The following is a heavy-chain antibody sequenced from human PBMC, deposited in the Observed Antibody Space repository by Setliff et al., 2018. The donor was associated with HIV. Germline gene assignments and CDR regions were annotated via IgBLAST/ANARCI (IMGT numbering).Heavy chain of an antibody. D-gene: IGHD5-18*01. CDR3: ARDVGLDTSMSDAFDI. J-gene: IGHJ3*02. Sequence: PSETLSLTCTVSGGSISSGGHYWSWIRQHPGKGLEWIGYIYYSGSTYYNPSLKSRVTISVDTSKNQFSLKLSSVTAADTAVYYCARDVGLDTSMSDAFDIWGQGTMVTVSS. CDR2: IYYSGST. CDR1: GGSISSGGHY. V-gene: IGHV4-31*03.